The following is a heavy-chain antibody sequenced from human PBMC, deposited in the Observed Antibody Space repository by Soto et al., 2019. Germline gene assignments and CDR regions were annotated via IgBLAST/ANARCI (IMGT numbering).Heavy chain of an antibody. D-gene: IGHD6-6*01. CDR3: AQDLSSSHYYYYGMDV. CDR1: GFTFSSYG. J-gene: IGHJ6*02. V-gene: IGHV3-30*18. Sequence: GGSLRLSCAASGFTFSSYGMHWVRQAPGKGLEWVAVISYDGSNKYYADSVKGRFTISRDNSKNTLYLQMNSLRAEDTAVYYCAQDLSSSHYYYYGMDVWGQGTTVTVSS. CDR2: ISYDGSNK.